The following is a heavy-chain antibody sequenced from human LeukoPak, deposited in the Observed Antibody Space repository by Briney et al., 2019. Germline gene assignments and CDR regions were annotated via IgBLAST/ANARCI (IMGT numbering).Heavy chain of an antibody. CDR3: ARPRAIAANDAFDI. CDR1: GYTFTGYY. Sequence: ASVKVSCKASGYTFTGYYMHWVRQAPGQGLEWMGRINPNSGGTNYAQKFQGRVTMTRDTSISTAYMELSRLRSDDTAVYYCARPRAIAANDAFDIWGQGTMVTVSS. J-gene: IGHJ3*02. D-gene: IGHD2-15*01. CDR2: INPNSGGT. V-gene: IGHV1-2*06.